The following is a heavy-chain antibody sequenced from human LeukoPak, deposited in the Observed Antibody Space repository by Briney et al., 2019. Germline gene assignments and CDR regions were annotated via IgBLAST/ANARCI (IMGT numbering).Heavy chain of an antibody. V-gene: IGHV1-2*02. CDR2: INPNSGGT. D-gene: IGHD6-19*01. CDR3: ARSAVAGNYYFDY. J-gene: IGHJ4*02. Sequence: GASMKVSCKASGYTFTAYDMHWVRQAPGQGLEWMGWINPNSGGTNYAQKFQGRVSMTRDTSSSTAYMELRRLRSDDTAVYYCARSAVAGNYYFDYWGQGTLVTVSS. CDR1: GYTFTAYD.